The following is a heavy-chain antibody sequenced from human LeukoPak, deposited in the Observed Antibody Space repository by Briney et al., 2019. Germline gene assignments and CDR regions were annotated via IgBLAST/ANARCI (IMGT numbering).Heavy chain of an antibody. Sequence: AASVKVSCKASGYTSTGYYMHWVRQAPGQGLEWMGWINPNSGGTNYAQKFQGRVTMTRDTSISTAYMELSRLRSDDTAVYYCAGASVLLWFGESSAFDIWGQGTMVTVSS. D-gene: IGHD3-10*01. CDR1: GYTSTGYY. V-gene: IGHV1-2*02. J-gene: IGHJ3*02. CDR2: INPNSGGT. CDR3: AGASVLLWFGESSAFDI.